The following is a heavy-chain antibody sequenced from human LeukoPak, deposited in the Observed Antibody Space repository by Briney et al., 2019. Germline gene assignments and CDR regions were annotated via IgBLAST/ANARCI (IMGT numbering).Heavy chain of an antibody. D-gene: IGHD2-15*01. CDR2: ISNSDSST. CDR3: AKAAPDIVVVVAALDY. V-gene: IGHV3-23*01. CDR1: AFTFSNYA. Sequence: GGSLRLSCAASAFTFSNYAMSRVRQAPGKGLEWVSTISNSDSSTYYADSVKGRFTISRDNSENTLYLQMNSLRAEDTAVYYCAKAAPDIVVVVAALDYWGQGTLVTVSS. J-gene: IGHJ4*02.